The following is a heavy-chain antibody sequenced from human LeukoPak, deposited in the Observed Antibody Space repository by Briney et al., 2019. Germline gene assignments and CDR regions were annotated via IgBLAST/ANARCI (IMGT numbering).Heavy chain of an antibody. CDR3: ARDRRYYYDSSVFDY. V-gene: IGHV4-59*01. J-gene: IGHJ4*02. CDR1: GGSISSYY. Sequence: SETLSLTCTVSGGSISSYYWSWIRQPPGKGLEWIGYVHYSGSTNYNPSLKSRVTISVDTSKNQFSLKLSSVTAADTAVYYCARDRRYYYDSSVFDYWGQGTLVTVSS. CDR2: VHYSGST. D-gene: IGHD3-22*01.